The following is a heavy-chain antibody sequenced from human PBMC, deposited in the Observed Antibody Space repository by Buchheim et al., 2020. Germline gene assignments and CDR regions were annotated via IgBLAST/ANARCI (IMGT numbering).Heavy chain of an antibody. D-gene: IGHD3-3*01. CDR1: GFVFSTYS. V-gene: IGHV3-23*01. CDR3: ARGASTITRHFDN. Sequence: EVQLLESGGGLVQAGGSLRLSCAASGFVFSTYSMNWVRQAPGKGPEWVSILSANGGEAHYADSVKGRFTISRDNSKKTLYLQLNSLRADDTAVYYCARGASTITRHFDNWGQGTL. CDR2: LSANGGEA. J-gene: IGHJ4*01.